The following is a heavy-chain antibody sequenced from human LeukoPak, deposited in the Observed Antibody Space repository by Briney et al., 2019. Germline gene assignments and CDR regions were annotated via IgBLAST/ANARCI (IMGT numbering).Heavy chain of an antibody. D-gene: IGHD3-3*02. CDR2: IKEGGSAK. CDR1: GFTFSNYC. V-gene: IGHV3-7*02. J-gene: IGHJ4*01. Sequence: GGSLGLSCAAAGFTFSNYCMAWVRQAPGKGLEWVVNIKEGGSAKYYVDSVRGRITISRDNAKNSLHLQMNSLRAEDTAVYYCARVFYGVPSISDYCGHRDLVSASS. CDR3: ARVFYGVPSISDY.